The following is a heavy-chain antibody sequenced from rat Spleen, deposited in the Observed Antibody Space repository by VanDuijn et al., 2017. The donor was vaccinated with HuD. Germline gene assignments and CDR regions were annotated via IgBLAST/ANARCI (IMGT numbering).Heavy chain of an antibody. V-gene: IGHV5-29*01. CDR3: TTHTTSYYFDY. CDR1: GFTFNNYG. D-gene: IGHD1-1*01. CDR2: ISYDGIST. Sequence: EVQLVESGGGLVQPGRSLKLSCAASGFTFNNYGMAWVRQVPTKGLEWVATISYDGISTYYRDSVRGRFTISSDNAKSSLYLQMDSLRSEDTATYYCTTHTTSYYFDYWGQGVMVTVSS. J-gene: IGHJ2*01.